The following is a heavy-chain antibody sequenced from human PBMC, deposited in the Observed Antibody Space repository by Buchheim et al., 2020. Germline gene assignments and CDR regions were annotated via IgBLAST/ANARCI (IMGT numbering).Heavy chain of an antibody. Sequence: QVQLVESGGGVVQPGRSLRLSCAASGFTFSSYGMHWVRQAPGKGLEWVAVISYDGSNKYYADSVKGRFTISRDNSKNTLYLQMNSLRAEDTAVYYCAKDPGDYGDYGGSSGGMDVWGQGTT. J-gene: IGHJ6*02. CDR1: GFTFSSYG. D-gene: IGHD4-17*01. CDR2: ISYDGSNK. CDR3: AKDPGDYGDYGGSSGGMDV. V-gene: IGHV3-30*18.